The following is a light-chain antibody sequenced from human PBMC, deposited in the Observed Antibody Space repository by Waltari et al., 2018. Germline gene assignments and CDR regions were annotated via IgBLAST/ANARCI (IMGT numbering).Light chain of an antibody. J-gene: IGLJ2*01. CDR1: SSDVGGYHY. CDR3: SSYTSSSTLVV. Sequence: QSALTQPASVSGSPGQSITIPCTGPSSDVGGYHYLSWYQQHPGKAPKLMIYEVSNRPSGVSNRFSGSKSGNTASLTISGLQAEDEADYYCSSYTSSSTLVVFGGGTKLTVL. CDR2: EVS. V-gene: IGLV2-14*01.